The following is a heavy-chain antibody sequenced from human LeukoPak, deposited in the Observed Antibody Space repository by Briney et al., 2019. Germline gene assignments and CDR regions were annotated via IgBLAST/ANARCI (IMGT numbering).Heavy chain of an antibody. CDR3: ARDRAIVVVIARGIDY. CDR2: IYHSGST. CDR1: GYSISSGYY. J-gene: IGHJ4*02. V-gene: IGHV4-38-2*02. Sequence: PSETLSLTCTVSGYSISSGYYWGWIRQPPGKGLEWIGSIYHSGSTYHNPSLKSRVTISVDTSKNKFSLKLSSVTAADTAVYYCARDRAIVVVIARGIDYWGQGTLVTVSS. D-gene: IGHD2-21*01.